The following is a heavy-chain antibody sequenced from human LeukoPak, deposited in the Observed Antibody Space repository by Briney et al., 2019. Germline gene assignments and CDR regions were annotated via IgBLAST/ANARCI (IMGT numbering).Heavy chain of an antibody. D-gene: IGHD4-23*01. CDR1: GGTFSSYA. V-gene: IGHV1-69*04. Sequence: ASVKVSCKASGGTFSSYAISWVRQAPGQGLEWMGRIIPILGIANYAQKFQGRVTITADKSTSTAYMELSSLRSEDTAVYYCARNPVVTLYYFDYWGQGTLVTVSS. CDR3: ARNPVVTLYYFDY. CDR2: IIPILGIA. J-gene: IGHJ4*02.